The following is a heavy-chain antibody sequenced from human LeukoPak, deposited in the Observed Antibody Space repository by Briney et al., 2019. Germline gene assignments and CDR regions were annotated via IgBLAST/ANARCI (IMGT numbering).Heavy chain of an antibody. V-gene: IGHV4-39*01. CDR1: GGSISSSSYY. D-gene: IGHD3-22*01. CDR3: ARSNYYDTNGWFDP. CDR2: IYYSGST. Sequence: SETLSLTCTVSGGSISSSSYYWGWIRQPPGKGLEWIGSIYYSGSTYYNPSLKSRVTISVDTSKNQFSLKLSSVTAADTAVYYCARSNYYDTNGWFDPWGQGTLVTVSS. J-gene: IGHJ5*02.